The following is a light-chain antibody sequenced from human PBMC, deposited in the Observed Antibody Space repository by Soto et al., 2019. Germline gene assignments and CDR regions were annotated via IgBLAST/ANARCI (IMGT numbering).Light chain of an antibody. CDR1: QSVSSD. J-gene: IGKJ5*01. CDR3: QQYNNWPPIT. CDR2: GAS. Sequence: EIVMTQSPAGLSVSPVEVAALSCSSSQSVSSDLAWYQQKPGQAPRLLMYGASSRATSIPDRFSGSGSGTDFTLTIRRLEPEDFAVYYCQQYNNWPPITCGKGKRRAIK. V-gene: IGKV3D-15*01.